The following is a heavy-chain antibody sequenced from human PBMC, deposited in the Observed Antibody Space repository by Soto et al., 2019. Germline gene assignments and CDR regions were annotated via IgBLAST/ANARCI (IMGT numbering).Heavy chain of an antibody. CDR3: ASDLKGVDAFDI. CDR2: INHSGST. J-gene: IGHJ3*02. Sequence: QVQLQQWGAGLLKPSETLSLTCAVYGGSFSGYYWSWIRQPPGKGLEWIGEINHSGSTNYNPSLKRRVTISVDTSKNQFSLKLSSVTAADTAVYYCASDLKGVDAFDIWGQGTMVTVSS. D-gene: IGHD3-10*01. CDR1: GGSFSGYY. V-gene: IGHV4-34*01.